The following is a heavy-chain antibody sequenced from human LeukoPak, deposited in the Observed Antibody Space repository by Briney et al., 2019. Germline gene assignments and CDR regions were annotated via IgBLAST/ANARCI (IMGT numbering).Heavy chain of an antibody. CDR3: ARDQDDGTLDY. J-gene: IGHJ4*02. CDR2: IYSGGST. V-gene: IGHV3-66*01. D-gene: IGHD1-1*01. CDR1: GFTVSSKY. Sequence: PGGSLRLSCAASGFTVSSKYMSWVRQAPGKGLEWVSVIYSGGSTYYADSVKGRFTISRDNSKNTLYLQMNSLRAEDTAVYYCARDQDDGTLDYWGQGTLVTVSS.